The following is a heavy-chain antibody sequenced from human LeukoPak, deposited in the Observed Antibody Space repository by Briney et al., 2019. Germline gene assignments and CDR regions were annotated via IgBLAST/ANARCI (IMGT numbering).Heavy chain of an antibody. CDR1: GFTFSDYY. Sequence: GGSLRLSCAASGFTFSDYYMSWIRQAPGKGLEWVSYFSSSGSTIYYADSVKGRFTISRDNAKNSLYLQMNSLRAEDTAVYYCARERRYYDSSGYYSYIDYWGQGTLVTVSS. J-gene: IGHJ4*02. D-gene: IGHD3-22*01. CDR2: FSSSGSTI. CDR3: ARERRYYDSSGYYSYIDY. V-gene: IGHV3-11*01.